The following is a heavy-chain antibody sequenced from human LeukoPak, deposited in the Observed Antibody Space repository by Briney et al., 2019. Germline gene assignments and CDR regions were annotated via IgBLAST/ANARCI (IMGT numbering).Heavy chain of an antibody. V-gene: IGHV4-4*02. Sequence: SGTLSLTCAVSGGSVVSSNWWSWVRQAPGKGPEWLGDISHSGSTNYSPSLKSRVTISVDKSKNQFSLKLSSVTAADTAVYYCAREARYDILTGRALIFDYWGQGTLVTVSS. CDR3: AREARYDILTGRALIFDY. J-gene: IGHJ4*02. CDR2: ISHSGST. D-gene: IGHD3-9*01. CDR1: GGSVVSSNW.